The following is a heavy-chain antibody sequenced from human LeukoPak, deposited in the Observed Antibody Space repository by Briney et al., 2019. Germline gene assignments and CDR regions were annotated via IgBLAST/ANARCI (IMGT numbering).Heavy chain of an antibody. J-gene: IGHJ6*02. CDR2: ISYDGSNK. V-gene: IGHV3-30-3*01. D-gene: IGHD3-10*01. CDR1: GFTFSSYA. CDR3: ARDMPGITMVRGVIQYYYYGMDV. Sequence: GGSLRLSCAASGFTFSSYAMHWVRQAPGKGLEWVAVISYDGSNKYYADSVKGRFTISRDNSKNTLYLQMNSLRAEDTAVYYCARDMPGITMVRGVIQYYYYGMDVWGQGTTVTVSS.